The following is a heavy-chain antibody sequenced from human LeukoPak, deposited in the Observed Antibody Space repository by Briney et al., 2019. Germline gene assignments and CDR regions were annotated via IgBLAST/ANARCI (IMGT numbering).Heavy chain of an antibody. J-gene: IGHJ4*02. D-gene: IGHD3-22*01. CDR3: ARVIDYAISGYYLAY. Sequence: SETLSLTCAVYGGSFSGYYWSWIRQPPGKGLEWIGEINDSGSTNCNPSLKSRVTISVDTSKNQFSLKLSSVTAADTAVYYCARVIDYAISGYYLAYWGQGTLVTVSS. CDR1: GGSFSGYY. V-gene: IGHV4-34*01. CDR2: INDSGST.